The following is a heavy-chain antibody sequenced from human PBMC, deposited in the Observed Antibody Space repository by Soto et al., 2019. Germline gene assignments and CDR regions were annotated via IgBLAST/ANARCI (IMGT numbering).Heavy chain of an antibody. V-gene: IGHV3-23*01. D-gene: IGHD2-15*01. CDR3: ARRMLVVAATHYYYAMDV. CDR1: GFTFSSYD. Sequence: QSGGSLRLSCAASGFTFSSYDMSWVRQAPGKGLEWVSSISVSGGTTYYADSVKGRFTISRDNSRDTLYLQLNSLRAEDTAAYFCARRMLVVAATHYYYAMDVWGQGTTVTVSS. CDR2: ISVSGGTT. J-gene: IGHJ6*02.